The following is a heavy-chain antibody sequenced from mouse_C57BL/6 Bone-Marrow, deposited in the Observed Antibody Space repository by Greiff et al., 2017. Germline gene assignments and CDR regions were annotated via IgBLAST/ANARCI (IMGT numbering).Heavy chain of an antibody. J-gene: IGHJ1*03. Sequence: QVQLQQPGAELVKPGASVKLSCKASGYTFTSYWMHWVKQRPGQGLEWIGKIYPNSGSTNYNEKFKSKATLSVDKSSSTAYMQLSSLTSEDSAVYYWAREDTTAVGYCDVWGTGTTVTVSS. CDR3: AREDTTAVGYCDV. V-gene: IGHV1-64*01. CDR2: IYPNSGST. CDR1: GYTFTSYW. D-gene: IGHD1-2*01.